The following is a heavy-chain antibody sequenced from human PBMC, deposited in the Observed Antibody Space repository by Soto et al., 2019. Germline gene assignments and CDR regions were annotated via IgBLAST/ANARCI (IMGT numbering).Heavy chain of an antibody. D-gene: IGHD6-19*01. CDR2: IYYSGST. CDR1: GGSISSSSYY. Sequence: PSETLSLTCTVSGGSISSSSYYWGWIRQPPGKGLEWIGSIYYSGSTYYNPSLKSRVTISVDTSKNQYSLKLSSVTAADTAVFYFARRYRGGRAVAGSYYFDYWGQGTLVTVSS. CDR3: ARRYRGGRAVAGSYYFDY. V-gene: IGHV4-39*01. J-gene: IGHJ4*02.